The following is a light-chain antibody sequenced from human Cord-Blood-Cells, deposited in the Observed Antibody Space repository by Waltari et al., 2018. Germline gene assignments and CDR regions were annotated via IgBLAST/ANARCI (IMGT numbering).Light chain of an antibody. CDR1: QDISNY. Sequence: DIKMTQSPSSLSASVGDRVTITCQASQDISNYLNWYQQKPGKAPKLLIYDASNLETVVPSRFSGSGSGTDFTFTISSLQPEDIATYYCQQYDNLPYSFGQGTKLEIK. J-gene: IGKJ2*03. CDR2: DAS. CDR3: QQYDNLPYS. V-gene: IGKV1-33*01.